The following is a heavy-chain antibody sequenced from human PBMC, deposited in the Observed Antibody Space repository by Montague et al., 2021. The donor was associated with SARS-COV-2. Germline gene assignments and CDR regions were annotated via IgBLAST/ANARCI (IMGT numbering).Heavy chain of an antibody. V-gene: IGHV5-10-1*01. CDR2: LDPSDSYT. CDR1: GYSLTSYW. CDR3: TRRRSGYNHEDAFDI. J-gene: IGHJ3*02. Sequence: QSVAEVKTPGESLRISCKGSGYSLTSYWISWVRQMPGKGLELMRRLDPSDSYTKYSPSFQGLVTISADKSISTAYLQWSSLQASDTAMYYCTRRRSGYNHEDAFDIWGQGTMVTVSS. D-gene: IGHD5-24*01.